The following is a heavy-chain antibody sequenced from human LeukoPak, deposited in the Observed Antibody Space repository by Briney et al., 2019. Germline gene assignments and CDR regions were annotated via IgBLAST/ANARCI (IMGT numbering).Heavy chain of an antibody. D-gene: IGHD2-2*01. V-gene: IGHV3-30*04. CDR1: GFTFSSYA. J-gene: IGHJ4*02. CDR2: ISYDGSNK. CDR3: ARDKGSFVVVPAGFNDY. Sequence: GGSLRLSCAASGFTFSSYAMHWVRQAPGKGLEWVAVISYDGSNKYYADSVKGRFTISRDSSKNTLYLQMNSLRAEDTAVYYCARDKGSFVVVPAGFNDYWGQGTLVTVSS.